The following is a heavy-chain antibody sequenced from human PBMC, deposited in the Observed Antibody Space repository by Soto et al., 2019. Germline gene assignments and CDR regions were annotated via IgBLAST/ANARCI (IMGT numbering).Heavy chain of an antibody. CDR1: GGSISSDYYH. J-gene: IGHJ6*02. V-gene: IGHV4-30-4*08. CDR3: AREDDGGDSLDV. Sequence: PSETLSLTCTVSGGSISSDYYHWTWVRQSPERGLEWIGYIHHSGSILYNPSLQSRVTISVDTSKNQFSLHLSSVTAADTAVYFCAREDDGGDSLDVWGQGTTVTVSS. D-gene: IGHD2-21*02. CDR2: IHHSGSI.